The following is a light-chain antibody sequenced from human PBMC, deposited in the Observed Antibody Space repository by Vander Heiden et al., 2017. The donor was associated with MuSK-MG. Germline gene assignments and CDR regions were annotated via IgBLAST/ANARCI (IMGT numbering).Light chain of an antibody. CDR3: QQRST. Sequence: EIVLTQSPATLSLSPGERATLSCRASQSVSSYLAWYQQKPGQAPRLLIYDASNRATGIPARFSGSGSGTDFTLTISSLEPEDFAGYDCQQRSTFGGGTKVXIK. J-gene: IGKJ4*01. V-gene: IGKV3-11*01. CDR2: DAS. CDR1: QSVSSY.